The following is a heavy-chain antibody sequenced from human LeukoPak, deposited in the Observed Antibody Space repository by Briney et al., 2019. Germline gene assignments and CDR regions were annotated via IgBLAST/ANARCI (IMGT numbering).Heavy chain of an antibody. CDR2: IIPIFGTA. J-gene: IGHJ4*02. CDR3: ASHSSSSGKDY. D-gene: IGHD6-6*01. V-gene: IGHV1-69*05. CDR1: GYTFTSYG. Sequence: GASVKVSSKASGYTFTSYGISWVRQAPGQGLEWMGRIIPIFGTANYAQKFQGRVTITTDESTSTAYMELSSLRSEDTAVYYCASHSSSSGKDYWGQGTLVTVSS.